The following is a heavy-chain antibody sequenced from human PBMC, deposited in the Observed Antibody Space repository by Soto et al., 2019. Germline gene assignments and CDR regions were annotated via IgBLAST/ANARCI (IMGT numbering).Heavy chain of an antibody. CDR3: ARDYDSSGYYYQY. CDR1: GGSITTYY. CDR2: MYYRGST. V-gene: IGHV4-59*01. Sequence: QVQLQESGPGLVKPSETLSLTCTVSGGSITTYYWSWIRQPPGKGLEWIGYMYYRGSTNYNPSLKNRVTISVDTSKNQFSMKLSSVTAADTAVYYCARDYDSSGYYYQYWGQGTLVTVSS. D-gene: IGHD3-22*01. J-gene: IGHJ4*02.